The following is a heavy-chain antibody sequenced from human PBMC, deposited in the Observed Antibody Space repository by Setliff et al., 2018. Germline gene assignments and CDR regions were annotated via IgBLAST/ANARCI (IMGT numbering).Heavy chain of an antibody. J-gene: IGHJ4*02. CDR2: INHSGGGTNT. V-gene: IGHV3-11*03. CDR3: AKQKNTGYGQPVDS. CDR1: GGSFSDYY. D-gene: IGHD5-12*01. Sequence: LSLTCTVYGGSFSDYYWGWVRQPPGKELEWTGEINHSGGGTNTDYADSVKGRFTISRDNSKNTLYLQMNSLRAEDTALYFCAKQKNTGYGQPVDSWGQGVQVTVSS.